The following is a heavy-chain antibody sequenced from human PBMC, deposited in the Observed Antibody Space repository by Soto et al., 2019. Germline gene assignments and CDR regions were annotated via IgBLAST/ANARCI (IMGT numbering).Heavy chain of an antibody. CDR1: GGSVSSSSYY. V-gene: IGHV4-61*01. D-gene: IGHD2-21*02. CDR2: VYYSGSS. J-gene: IGHJ6*02. CDR3: ARVSCGGDCYVAYYGMDV. Sequence: QVQLQESGPGLVKPSETLSLSCTVSGGSVSSSSYYWSWIRQPPGKGLEWIGYVYYSGSSNKSPSLKSRVTISLDTSKNQFSLMLSSVTAADTAVYYCARVSCGGDCYVAYYGMDVWGQSTTVTVSS.